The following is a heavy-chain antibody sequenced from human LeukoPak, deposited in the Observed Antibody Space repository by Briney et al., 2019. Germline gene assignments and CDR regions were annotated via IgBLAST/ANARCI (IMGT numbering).Heavy chain of an antibody. Sequence: ASVKVSCKASGYNFTSYYMHWVRQAPGQGLEWMGIINPSGGSTSYAQKFQGRVTMTRDMSTSTVYMELSSLRSEDTAVYYCARDQGCTNGVCPFDYWGQGTLVTVSS. V-gene: IGHV1-46*01. J-gene: IGHJ4*02. CDR1: GYNFTSYY. CDR3: ARDQGCTNGVCPFDY. D-gene: IGHD2-8*01. CDR2: INPSGGST.